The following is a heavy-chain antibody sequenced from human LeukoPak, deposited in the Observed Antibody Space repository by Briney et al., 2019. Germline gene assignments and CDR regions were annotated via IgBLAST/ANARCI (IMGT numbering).Heavy chain of an antibody. Sequence: ASVKVSCKASGYKFTDDYMHWVPQAPGQGLEFMGWINPDSGFTNYAQKFKGRVTMTRDTSISTAYLEVRSLTSDDTAVYYCAPTAEAYTSWWKVWGQGTLVTVSS. CDR3: APTAEAYTSWWKV. CDR1: GYKFTDDY. V-gene: IGHV1-2*02. CDR2: INPDSGFT. D-gene: IGHD3-16*01. J-gene: IGHJ4*02.